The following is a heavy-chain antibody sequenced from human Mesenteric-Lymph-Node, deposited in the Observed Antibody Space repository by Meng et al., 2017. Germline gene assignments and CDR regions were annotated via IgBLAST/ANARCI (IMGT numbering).Heavy chain of an antibody. Sequence: ASVKVSCKASGYTFTSYGISWVRQAPGQGLEWMGWISAYNGNTNYAQNLQGRVTMTTDTSTSTAFMELRSLRSDDTAMYYCVREFKGGYFDYWGPGTLVTVSS. CDR2: ISAYNGNT. V-gene: IGHV1-18*01. D-gene: IGHD3-10*01. CDR3: VREFKGGYFDY. J-gene: IGHJ4*02. CDR1: GYTFTSYG.